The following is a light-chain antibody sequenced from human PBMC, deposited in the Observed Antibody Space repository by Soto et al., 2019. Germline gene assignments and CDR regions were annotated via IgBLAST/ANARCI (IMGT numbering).Light chain of an antibody. CDR1: SSDVGSYNY. CDR2: EVS. CDR3: ISYTSSSTWV. Sequence: QSALTQPASVSGSPGQSITISCTGTSSDVGSYNYVSWYQQHPGKAPKLMIYEVSHRPSGVSNRFSGSTSGNTASLTISGLQAEDEADYYCISYTSSSTWVFGGGTQLTVL. V-gene: IGLV2-14*01. J-gene: IGLJ7*01.